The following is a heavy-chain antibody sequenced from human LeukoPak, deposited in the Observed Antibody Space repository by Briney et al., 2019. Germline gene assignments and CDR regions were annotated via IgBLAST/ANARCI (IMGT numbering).Heavy chain of an antibody. D-gene: IGHD6-13*01. CDR1: GFTFSDYY. J-gene: IGHJ4*02. Sequence: GGSLRPSCAASGFTFSDYYMSWVRQAPGKGLEGVSYISSSSIYTNYADSVKGRFTISRDNAKNSLYLQMNSLRAEDTAVYYCARDLQQQPGKGCYFDYWGQGTLVTVSS. CDR2: ISSSSIYT. V-gene: IGHV3-11*06. CDR3: ARDLQQQPGKGCYFDY.